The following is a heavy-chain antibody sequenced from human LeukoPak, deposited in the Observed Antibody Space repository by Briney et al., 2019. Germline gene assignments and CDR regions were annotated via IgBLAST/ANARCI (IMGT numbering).Heavy chain of an antibody. CDR3: ATIAVAGTGWFDP. CDR1: GGSFSGYY. D-gene: IGHD6-19*01. J-gene: IGHJ5*02. Sequence: PSETLSLTCAVYGGSFSGYYWSWIRQPPGKVLEWIGEINHSGSTNYNPSLKSRVTISVDTSKNQFSLKLSSVTAADTAVYYCATIAVAGTGWFDPWGQGTLVTVSS. CDR2: INHSGST. V-gene: IGHV4-34*01.